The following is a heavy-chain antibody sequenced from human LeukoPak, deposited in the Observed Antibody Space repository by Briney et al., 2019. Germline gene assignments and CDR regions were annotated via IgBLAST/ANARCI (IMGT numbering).Heavy chain of an antibody. Sequence: GGSLRLSCAASGFTFSSYDMHWVRQATGKGLEWVSAIGTADDTYYPGSVKGRFTISRENAKNSLYLQMNSLRAGDTAVYYCARGVPKTYYYDSSGYALPGGMDVWGQGTTVTVSS. CDR2: IGTADDT. V-gene: IGHV3-13*01. CDR3: ARGVPKTYYYDSSGYALPGGMDV. D-gene: IGHD3-22*01. J-gene: IGHJ6*02. CDR1: GFTFSSYD.